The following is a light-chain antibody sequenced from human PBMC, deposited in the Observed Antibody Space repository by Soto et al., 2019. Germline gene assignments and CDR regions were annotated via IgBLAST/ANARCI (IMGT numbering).Light chain of an antibody. V-gene: IGLV2-23*01. J-gene: IGLJ1*01. Sequence: SALNQPASVSGSPGQSISLSCPGTSSDVGGYNYVSWYQQHPGKAPKLMIYEGSRRPSGVSSRFSGSKSGNTASLTISGLQAEDEADYYCCAYVGARTDVFGTGNKGTV. CDR1: SSDVGGYNY. CDR2: EGS. CDR3: CAYVGARTDV.